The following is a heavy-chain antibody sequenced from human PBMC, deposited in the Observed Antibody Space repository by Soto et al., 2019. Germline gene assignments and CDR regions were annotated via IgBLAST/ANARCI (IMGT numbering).Heavy chain of an antibody. CDR3: ARVISDYGDYLDS. CDR1: GYTFASFG. CDR2: ISGYNANT. D-gene: IGHD4-17*01. Sequence: QVQLVQSGADVKKPGASVKISCKASGYTFASFGISWVRQAPGQGLEWMGWISGYNANTKSAQNLQGRVTMTTDTSTSTAYMELRSLTSDDTAVYYCARVISDYGDYLDSWGQGTRVTVSS. J-gene: IGHJ4*02. V-gene: IGHV1-18*01.